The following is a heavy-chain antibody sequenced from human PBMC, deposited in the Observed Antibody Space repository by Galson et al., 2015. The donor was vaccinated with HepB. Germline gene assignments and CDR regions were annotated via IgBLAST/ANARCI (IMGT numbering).Heavy chain of an antibody. V-gene: IGHV3-15*01. J-gene: IGHJ6*02. D-gene: IGHD2-15*01. CDR1: GFAFRNAW. CDR2: IKSETDGGTT. CDR3: SIVKVVVVDSIYYYNGMDV. Sequence: SLRLSCAASGFAFRNAWMSWVRQAPGKGLEWVARIKSETDGGTTDYAAPVKGRFTISRDDSKNTLFLQMNSLKIEDTGVYYCSIVKVVVVDSIYYYNGMDVWGQGTTVTVSS.